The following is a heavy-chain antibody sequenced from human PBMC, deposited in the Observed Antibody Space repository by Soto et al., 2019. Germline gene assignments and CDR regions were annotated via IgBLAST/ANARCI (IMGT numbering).Heavy chain of an antibody. CDR2: ISSNGGST. CDR3: ARALGYASWFDP. D-gene: IGHD2-2*01. V-gene: IGHV3-64*01. Sequence: EVQLVESGGGLVQPGGSLRLSYAASGFTFSSYAMHWVRQAPGKGLEYVSAISSNGGSTYYANSVKGRFTISRDNSKNTLYLQMGSLRAEDMAVYYCARALGYASWFDPWGQGTLVTVSS. J-gene: IGHJ5*02. CDR1: GFTFSSYA.